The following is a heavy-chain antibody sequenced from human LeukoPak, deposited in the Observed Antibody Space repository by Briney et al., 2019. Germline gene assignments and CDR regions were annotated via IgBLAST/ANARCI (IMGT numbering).Heavy chain of an antibody. CDR2: INPDDEST. D-gene: IGHD1-26*01. V-gene: IGHV3-74*01. J-gene: IGHJ3*02. CDR1: GFIFRKYW. CDR3: LTIVETTIDAFDI. Sequence: GGSLRLSCAASGFIFRKYWLHWVRQAPGKGLVWVSRINPDDESTSYADSVKGRFTISRDNAKSTLYLQMNSLRAEDTAVYYCLTIVETTIDAFDIWGQGTMVTVSS.